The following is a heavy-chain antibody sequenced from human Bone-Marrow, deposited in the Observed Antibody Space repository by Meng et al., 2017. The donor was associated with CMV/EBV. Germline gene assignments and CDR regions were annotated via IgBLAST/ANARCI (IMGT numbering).Heavy chain of an antibody. Sequence: SETLSLTCTVSGGSISSSGYYWGWIRQPPGKGLEWIGSIYYSGSTYYNPSLKSRVTISVDTSKNQFSLKLSSVTAADTAVYYCARPIVATFSAVLSWGQGTLVTVSS. V-gene: IGHV4-39*01. CDR1: GGSISSSGYY. J-gene: IGHJ5*02. D-gene: IGHD5-12*01. CDR2: IYYSGST. CDR3: ARPIVATFSAVLS.